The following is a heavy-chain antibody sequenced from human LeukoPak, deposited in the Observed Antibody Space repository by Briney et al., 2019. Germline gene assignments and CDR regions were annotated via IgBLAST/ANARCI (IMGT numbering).Heavy chain of an antibody. CDR3: ASPIVVVPAALDAFDI. J-gene: IGHJ3*02. CDR1: GGAFSGYY. V-gene: IGHV4-34*01. Sequence: SETLSLTCAVYGGAFSGYYWSWIRQPPGKGLEWIGYIYHSGSTYYNPSLKSRVTISVDRSKNQFSLKLSSVTAADTAVYYCASPIVVVPAALDAFDIWGQGTMVTVSS. D-gene: IGHD2-2*01. CDR2: IYHSGST.